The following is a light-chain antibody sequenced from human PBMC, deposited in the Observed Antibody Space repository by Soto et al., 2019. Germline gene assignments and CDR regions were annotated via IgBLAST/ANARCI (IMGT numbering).Light chain of an antibody. CDR3: QSYDSSLSGSDV. V-gene: IGLV1-40*01. CDR1: SSNIGAGYD. Sequence: QLVLTQPPSVSGAPGQRVTISCTGSSSNIGAGYDVHWYQQLPGTAPKLLIYGNNNRPSGVPDRFSGSKSGTSASLAITGLQAEDEADYYCQSYDSSLSGSDVFATGTKVTVL. J-gene: IGLJ1*01. CDR2: GNN.